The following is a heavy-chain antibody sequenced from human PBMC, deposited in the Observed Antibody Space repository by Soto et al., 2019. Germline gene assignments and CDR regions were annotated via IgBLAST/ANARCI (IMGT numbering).Heavy chain of an antibody. CDR1: AFTFSSYV. J-gene: IGHJ4*02. CDR2: ISGSGGST. CDR3: ARPKGYSSNLYYFDY. D-gene: IGHD6-13*01. Sequence: PGGSLRLSCAASAFTFSSYVMSWVRQAPGKGLEWVSTISGSGGSTYYADSVKGRFTISRDNSKNTLYLQMNSLRAEDTAVYYCARPKGYSSNLYYFDYWGQGTLVTVSS. V-gene: IGHV3-23*01.